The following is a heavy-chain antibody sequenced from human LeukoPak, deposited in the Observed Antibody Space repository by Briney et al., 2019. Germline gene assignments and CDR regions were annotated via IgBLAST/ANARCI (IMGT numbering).Heavy chain of an antibody. CDR1: GFTFSDYY. CDR2: LSGDGETS. Sequence: GSLRLSCAASGFTFSDYYMSWVRQAPGKGLEWVSALSGDGETSYYADSVKGRFTISRDNSKNTLYLQMSSLRVEDTATYYCARVILGRAFDYWGQGTLVTVSS. D-gene: IGHD1-26*01. CDR3: ARVILGRAFDY. V-gene: IGHV3-23*01. J-gene: IGHJ4*02.